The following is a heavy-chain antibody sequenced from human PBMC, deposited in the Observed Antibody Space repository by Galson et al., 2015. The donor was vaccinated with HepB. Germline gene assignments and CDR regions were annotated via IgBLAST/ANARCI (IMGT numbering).Heavy chain of an antibody. CDR2: IIPILGIA. D-gene: IGHD5-18*01. CDR1: GGTFSSYA. Sequence: SVKVSCKASGGTFSSYAISWVRQAPGQGLEWMERIIPILGIANYAQKFQGRVTITADKSTSTAYMELSSLRSEDTAVYYCARDGLAPYSYGYWGYWGQGTLVTVSS. CDR3: ARDGLAPYSYGYWGY. V-gene: IGHV1-69*04. J-gene: IGHJ4*02.